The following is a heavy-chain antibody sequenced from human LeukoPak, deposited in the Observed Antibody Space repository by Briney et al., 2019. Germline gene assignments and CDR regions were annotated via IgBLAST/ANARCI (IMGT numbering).Heavy chain of an antibody. V-gene: IGHV6-1*01. Sequence: SQALSLTCAISGDSVSSNSAAWNWLRQSPSRGLEWLGRTYYRSKWYNDYAVSVKSRITINPDTSKNQFSLQLNSVTPEDTAVYYCARDMSYDSSGYYPHYFDYWGQGTLVTVSS. CDR3: ARDMSYDSSGYYPHYFDY. D-gene: IGHD3-22*01. J-gene: IGHJ4*02. CDR2: TYYRSKWYN. CDR1: GDSVSSNSAA.